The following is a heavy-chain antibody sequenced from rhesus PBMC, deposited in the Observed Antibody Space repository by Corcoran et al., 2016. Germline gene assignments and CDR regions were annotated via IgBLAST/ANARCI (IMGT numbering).Heavy chain of an antibody. D-gene: IGHD6-31*01. CDR1: GGSFSGYY. J-gene: IGHJ4*01. Sequence: QVQLQESGPGLVKPSETLSLTCAVSGGSFSGYYWGWIRQPPGKGLEWIGYISGRSGSTDYNPTLESRGTISTDTSKNQCSLKLSSVTAADTAVYYCARGIAAAGDYFDYWGQGVLVTVSS. CDR2: ISGRSGST. V-gene: IGHV4-165*01. CDR3: ARGIAAAGDYFDY.